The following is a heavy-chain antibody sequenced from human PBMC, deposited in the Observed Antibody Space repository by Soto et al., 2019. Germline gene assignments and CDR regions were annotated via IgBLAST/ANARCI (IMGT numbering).Heavy chain of an antibody. CDR2: IYWDDDK. CDR1: GFSLSTSGVG. CDR3: ALEYSSGWQYPDRVHFDY. Sequence: KESGPTLVKPTQTLTLTCTFSGFSLSTSGVGVGWIRQPPGKALEWLALIYWDDDKRYSPSLKSRLTITKDTSKNQVVLTMTNMDPVDTATYYCALEYSSGWQYPDRVHFDYWGQGTLVTVSS. D-gene: IGHD6-19*01. V-gene: IGHV2-5*02. J-gene: IGHJ4*02.